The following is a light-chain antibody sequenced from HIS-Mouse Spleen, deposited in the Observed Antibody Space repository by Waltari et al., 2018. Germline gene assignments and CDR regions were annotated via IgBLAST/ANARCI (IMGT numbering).Light chain of an antibody. J-gene: IGKJ1*01. Sequence: DIQLTQSPSFLSASVADRVTITCRASQGISSYLAWYQQKPGKAPKLLIYAASTLQSAVPSRFSGSGSGTEFTLTISSLQPEDFATYYCQQLNSYPPTFGQGTKVEIK. CDR1: QGISSY. V-gene: IGKV1-9*01. CDR2: AAS. CDR3: QQLNSYPPT.